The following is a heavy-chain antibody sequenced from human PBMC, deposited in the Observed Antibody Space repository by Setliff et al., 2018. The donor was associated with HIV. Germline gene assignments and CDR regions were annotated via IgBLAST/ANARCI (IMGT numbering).Heavy chain of an antibody. V-gene: IGHV1-18*01. J-gene: IGHJ4*02. D-gene: IGHD4-17*01. CDR2: ISGYSGKT. CDR3: ARDRYDYGDSGGY. CDR1: GYTFTTYG. Sequence: GASVKVSCKASGYTFTTYGISWVRQAPGQGLEWMGWISGYSGKTNYAQKLQGRVTMTTDTSTSTAYMEMRSLRSDDTAVYYCARDRYDYGDSGGYWGQGTLVTVSS.